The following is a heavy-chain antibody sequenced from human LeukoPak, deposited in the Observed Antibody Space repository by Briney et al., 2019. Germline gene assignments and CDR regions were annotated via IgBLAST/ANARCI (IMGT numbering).Heavy chain of an antibody. CDR2: INSDGSNT. D-gene: IGHD3-10*01. V-gene: IGHV3-74*01. Sequence: GGSLRLSCAASGFIFSSYWMHWVRQAPGKGRGWVSRINSDGSNTTYADSVKGRFTISRDNAKNTLYLQMNSLRAEDTAVYYCVRFGELHYYYMDVWGKGTTVTISS. J-gene: IGHJ6*03. CDR3: VRFGELHYYYMDV. CDR1: GFIFSSYW.